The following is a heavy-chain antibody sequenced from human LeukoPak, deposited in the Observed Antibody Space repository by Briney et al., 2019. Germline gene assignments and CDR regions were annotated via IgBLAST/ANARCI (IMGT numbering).Heavy chain of an antibody. D-gene: IGHD6-19*01. Sequence: PSQTLSLTCTVSGGSISSGSYYWSWIRQPAGKGLEWIGRIYTSGSTNYNPSLKSRVTISVDTSKNQFSLELSSVTAADTAVYYCARDAGYSSGWAEIDYWGQGTLVTVSS. CDR1: GGSISSGSYY. CDR3: ARDAGYSSGWAEIDY. V-gene: IGHV4-61*02. J-gene: IGHJ4*02. CDR2: IYTSGST.